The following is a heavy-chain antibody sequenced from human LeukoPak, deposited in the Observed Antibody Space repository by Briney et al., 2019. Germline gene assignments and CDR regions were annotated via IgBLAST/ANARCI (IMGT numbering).Heavy chain of an antibody. CDR2: INPNSGGT. CDR3: AKGAIVRDYSNSDY. Sequence: ASVKVSCKASGYTFTNYYIHWVRQAPGQGLEWMGWINPNSGGTNYAQKFQGRVTMTRDTSISTAYMELSRLTSDDTAVYYCAKGAIVRDYSNSDYWGQGTLVTVSS. CDR1: GYTFTNYY. J-gene: IGHJ4*02. V-gene: IGHV1-2*02. D-gene: IGHD4-11*01.